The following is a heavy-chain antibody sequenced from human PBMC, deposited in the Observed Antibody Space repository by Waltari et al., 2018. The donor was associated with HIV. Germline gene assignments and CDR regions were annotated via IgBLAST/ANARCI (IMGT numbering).Heavy chain of an antibody. D-gene: IGHD3-16*02. V-gene: IGHV4-34*04. CDR1: GESFSDYHREPYQSLNRYN. CDR3: ARGVSPDHLCASYPDF. J-gene: IGHJ4*02. Sequence: QVELQQWGTGLLKTSETLSLKCAVYGESFSDYHREPYQSLNRYNWNWFRQPPGKGLDWVGEIYQTGITPPNPTLKSRPSMSIYTIKTQFCLKLISVTAVDTAVYYCARGVSPDHLCASYPDFWGQGTLVTVSS. CDR2: IYQTGIT.